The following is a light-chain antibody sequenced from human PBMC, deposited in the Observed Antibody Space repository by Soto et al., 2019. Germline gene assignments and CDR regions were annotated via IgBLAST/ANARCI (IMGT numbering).Light chain of an antibody. CDR3: QQRSNGIT. CDR1: QSVSSS. Sequence: EIVLTQSPATLSLSPGERATLSCRASQSVSSSLAWYQQKPGQAPRLLIYDASNRATGIPARFSGSGSGKDFNLTISSLAPEDFAVYYCQQRSNGITFGQGTRLEIK. J-gene: IGKJ5*01. V-gene: IGKV3-11*01. CDR2: DAS.